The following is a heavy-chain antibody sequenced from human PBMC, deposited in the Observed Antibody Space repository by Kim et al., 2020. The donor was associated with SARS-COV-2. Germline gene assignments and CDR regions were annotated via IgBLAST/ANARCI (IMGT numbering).Heavy chain of an antibody. D-gene: IGHD1-26*01. CDR1: GGSVNSGGYY. CDR3: AREGVGEGWFDP. V-gene: IGHV4-31*03. J-gene: IGHJ5*02. CDR2: MYYSGTT. Sequence: SETLSLTCTVSGGSVNSGGYYWSWIRQYPGKGLEWIGYMYYSGTTYYNPSLKSRVTISVDTSKNQFSLKLSSVTAADTAVYYCAREGVGEGWFDPWGQGTLVTVSS.